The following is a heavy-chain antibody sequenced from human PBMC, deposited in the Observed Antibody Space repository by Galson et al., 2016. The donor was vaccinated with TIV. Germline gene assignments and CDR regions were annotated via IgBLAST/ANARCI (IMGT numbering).Heavy chain of an antibody. Sequence: SVKVSCKASGGTFSNYPISWLHQPPGQGLEWRGGTFPTFVTPNNPKRFQGRVTISTDASTSITYMELTSLRSEDTAVYYCARVGDTLTAYHLYFQYWGQGTLVTVSS. V-gene: IGHV1-69*05. J-gene: IGHJ1*01. D-gene: IGHD3-9*01. CDR2: TFPTFVTP. CDR1: GGTFSNYP. CDR3: ARVGDTLTAYHLYFQY.